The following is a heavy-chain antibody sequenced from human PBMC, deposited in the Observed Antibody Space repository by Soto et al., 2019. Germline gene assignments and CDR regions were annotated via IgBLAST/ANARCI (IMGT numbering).Heavy chain of an antibody. CDR1: GYTFTSYY. D-gene: IGHD3-3*01. Sequence: GASVKVSCKASGYTFTSYYMHWVRQAPGQGLEWMGIINPSGGSTSYAQKFQGRVTMTRDTSTSTVYMELSSLRSEDTAVYYCAKIFGVADDAFDIWGQGTMVTVSS. J-gene: IGHJ3*02. CDR2: INPSGGST. V-gene: IGHV1-46*03. CDR3: AKIFGVADDAFDI.